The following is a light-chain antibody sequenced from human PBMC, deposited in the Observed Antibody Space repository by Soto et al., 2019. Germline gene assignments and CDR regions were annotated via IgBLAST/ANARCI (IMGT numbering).Light chain of an antibody. V-gene: IGKV1-5*03. J-gene: IGKJ1*01. CDR1: QTISSW. CDR3: QQYNSYSK. CDR2: KAS. Sequence: DIQMTQSPSTLSGSVGDRVTITCRASQTISSWLAWYQQRPGKAPNLLIYKASSLESGVPSRFSGSGSGTEFTLTISSLQPDDFATYYCQQYNSYSKFGQGTKVDIK.